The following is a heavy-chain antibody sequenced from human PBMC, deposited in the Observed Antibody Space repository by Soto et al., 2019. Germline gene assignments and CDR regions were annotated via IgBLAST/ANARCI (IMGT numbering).Heavy chain of an antibody. J-gene: IGHJ6*01. CDR2: IYPGDSDT. Sequence: PGESLKISCKGSGYSFTSYWIGWVRQMPGKGLECMGIIYPGDSDTRYSPSFQSQVTISADKSISTAYLQWSSLKASDTAMYYCARTAAAGKYYYGMDVWGQGTTVTVSS. V-gene: IGHV5-51*01. D-gene: IGHD6-13*01. CDR3: ARTAAAGKYYYGMDV. CDR1: GYSFTSYW.